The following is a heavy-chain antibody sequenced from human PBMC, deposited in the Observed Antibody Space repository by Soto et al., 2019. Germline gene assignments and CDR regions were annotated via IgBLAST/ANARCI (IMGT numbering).Heavy chain of an antibody. CDR2: ISYTGST. CDR1: GGSLSGSY. V-gene: IGHV4-59*01. Sequence: ETLSLTCTVSGGSLSGSYCSWIRKSPGKSLEWIASISYTGSTTHNPSLKSRVTLSVDTSKNQFSLSLTSVTPADTAAYYCATGGGWLHNSYIRGLYFDYWGQGVLVTVSS. CDR3: ATGGGWLHNSYIRGLYFDY. J-gene: IGHJ4*02. D-gene: IGHD3-3*02.